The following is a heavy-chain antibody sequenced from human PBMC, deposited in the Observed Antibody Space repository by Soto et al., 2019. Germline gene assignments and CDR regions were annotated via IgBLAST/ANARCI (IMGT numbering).Heavy chain of an antibody. CDR1: GGSISSYY. D-gene: IGHD6-6*01. Sequence: SETLSLTCIVSGGSISSYYWSWIRQPAGKGLEWIGYIYYSGSTNYNPSLKSRVTISVATSKHQLSLKLSSVTAADTAVYYCARYSSSWGERVIDYWGQGTLVTVSS. CDR3: ARYSSSWGERVIDY. CDR2: IYYSGST. V-gene: IGHV4-59*01. J-gene: IGHJ4*02.